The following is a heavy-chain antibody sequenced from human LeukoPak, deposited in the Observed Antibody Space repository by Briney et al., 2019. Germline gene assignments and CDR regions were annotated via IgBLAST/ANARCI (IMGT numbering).Heavy chain of an antibody. CDR1: GFTFSSYG. CDR2: IWYDGSNK. J-gene: IGHJ5*02. CDR3: ARSTAIFRFDP. Sequence: GRSLRLSCAASGFTFSSYGMHWVRQAPGKGLEWVAVIWYDGSNKHYADSVKGRFTISRDNSKNTLYLQMNSLRAEDTAVYYCARSTAIFRFDPWGQGTLVTVSS. D-gene: IGHD5-18*01. V-gene: IGHV3-33*01.